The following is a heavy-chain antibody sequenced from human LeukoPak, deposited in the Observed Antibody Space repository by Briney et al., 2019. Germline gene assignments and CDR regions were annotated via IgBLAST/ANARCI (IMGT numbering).Heavy chain of an antibody. V-gene: IGHV4-34*01. D-gene: IGHD3-9*01. CDR3: AARDILTGLHDY. CDR2: INHSGST. Sequence: SETLSLTCAVYGGSFSGYYWGWFRQPPGKGLEWIGEINHSGSTNYNPSLKSRVTMSVDTSKNQFSLNLSSVTAADTAAYYCAARDILTGLHDYWGQGTLVTVSS. J-gene: IGHJ4*02. CDR1: GGSFSGYY.